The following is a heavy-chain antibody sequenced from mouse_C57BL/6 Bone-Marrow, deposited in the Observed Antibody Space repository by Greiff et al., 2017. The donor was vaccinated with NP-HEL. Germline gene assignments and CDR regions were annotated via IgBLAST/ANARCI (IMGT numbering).Heavy chain of an antibody. CDR3: IYYGNYRWYFDV. V-gene: IGHV14-4*01. J-gene: IGHJ1*03. CDR1: GFNIKDDY. Sequence: EVQLQQSGAELVRPGASVKLSCTASGFNIKDDYMHWVKQRPEQGLEWIGWIDPENGDTEYASKFQGKATITADTSSNTAYLQLSSLTSEDTAVYYCIYYGNYRWYFDVWGTGTTVTVSS. D-gene: IGHD2-1*01. CDR2: IDPENGDT.